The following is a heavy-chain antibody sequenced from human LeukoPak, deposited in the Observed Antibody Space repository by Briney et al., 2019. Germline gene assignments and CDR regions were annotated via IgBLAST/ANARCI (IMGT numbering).Heavy chain of an antibody. CDR1: GFPFSNYA. J-gene: IGHJ4*02. CDR3: AKDEQQQLVRTFDY. CDR2: IDSTGTT. D-gene: IGHD6-13*01. Sequence: GSLKPSCAASGFPFSNYAMSWVRQAPGKGLEGVSAIDSTGTTYYTDSVKGRFTISRDNSKSTLSLQMNSLRAEDTAVYYCAKDEQQQLVRTFDYWGQGTLVTVSS. V-gene: IGHV3-23*01.